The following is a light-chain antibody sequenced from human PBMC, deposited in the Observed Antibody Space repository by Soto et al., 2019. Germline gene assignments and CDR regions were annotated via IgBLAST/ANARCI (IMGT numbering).Light chain of an antibody. J-gene: IGKJ3*01. V-gene: IGKV1-12*01. CDR3: QQTKSFPLT. Sequence: DIQMTQSPSSVSASVGDRVTITCRASQDISDWLVWYQQKPGKAPQVLIYAASTIQSGVPSRFSGSGSGTDFTLTISGLQPEDFAIYYCQQTKSFPLTFGPGTKVDV. CDR1: QDISDW. CDR2: AAS.